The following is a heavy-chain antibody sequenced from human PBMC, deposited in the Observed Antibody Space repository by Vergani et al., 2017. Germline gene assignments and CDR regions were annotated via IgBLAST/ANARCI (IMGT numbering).Heavy chain of an antibody. J-gene: IGHJ4*02. Sequence: EVQLVESGGGLVQPGGSLRLSCAASGFTFSRHWMHWVRQAPGKGLVWVSRVNPEGTNTPYADSVKGRFTISRDNAKNMMYLQLNSLRDEDTAVYYCARQFWGGGGYRFDHWGQGTLVTVSS. CDR1: GFTFSRHW. D-gene: IGHD5-18*01. V-gene: IGHV3-74*01. CDR3: ARQFWGGGGYRFDH. CDR2: VNPEGTNT.